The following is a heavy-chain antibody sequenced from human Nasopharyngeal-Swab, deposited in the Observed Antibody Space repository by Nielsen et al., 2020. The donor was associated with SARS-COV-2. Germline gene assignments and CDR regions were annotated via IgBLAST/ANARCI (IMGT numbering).Heavy chain of an antibody. CDR2: IGNRGSPI. D-gene: IGHD2-2*01. J-gene: IGHJ6*02. CDR3: ARANTSILEVPASRRCYYYGMDV. Sequence: GGSLRLSCAASGFTFNDHYMTWIRQAPGKGLEWVSSIGNRGSPINYADSVKGRFTISRDSAKNSLYLQMDNLRVEDTAVYYSARANTSILEVPASRRCYYYGMDVWGQGTTVTVSS. V-gene: IGHV3-11*01. CDR1: GFTFNDHY.